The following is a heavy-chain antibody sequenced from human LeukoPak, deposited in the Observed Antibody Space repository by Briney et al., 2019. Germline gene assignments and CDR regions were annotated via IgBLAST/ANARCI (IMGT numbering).Heavy chain of an antibody. CDR2: MNPNSGNT. D-gene: IGHD2-15*01. J-gene: IGHJ5*02. Sequence: ASVKVSCKASGYTFTSYDINWVRQATGQGLEWMGWMNPNSGNTGYAQKFQGRVTMTRDTSISTAYMELSRLRSDDTAVYYCAREERYCSGGSCYRGNWFDPWGQGTLVTVSS. V-gene: IGHV1-8*01. CDR3: AREERYCSGGSCYRGNWFDP. CDR1: GYTFTSYD.